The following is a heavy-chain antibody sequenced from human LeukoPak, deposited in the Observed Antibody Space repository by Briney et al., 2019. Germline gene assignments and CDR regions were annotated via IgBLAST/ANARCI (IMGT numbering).Heavy chain of an antibody. CDR2: INWNGGST. J-gene: IGHJ4*02. CDR3: VRKFSYSSSAYNPHYFDS. CDR1: GFTFDDFG. D-gene: IGHD6-13*01. V-gene: IGHV3-20*04. Sequence: GGSLRLSCAASGFTFDDFGMSWVRQVPGKGLEWVSGINWNGGSTAYADSVRGRFTISRDDAENSLHLQMDSLRAEGTALYFCVRKFSYSSSAYNPHYFDSWGQGALVTVSS.